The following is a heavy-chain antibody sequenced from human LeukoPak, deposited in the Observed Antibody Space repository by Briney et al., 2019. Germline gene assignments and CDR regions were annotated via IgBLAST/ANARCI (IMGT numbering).Heavy chain of an antibody. CDR2: ISWNSGSR. CDR1: RFSFDDYA. D-gene: IGHD3-3*01. J-gene: IGHJ3*02. Sequence: PGGSLRLSCTASRFSFDDYAMHWVRQIPGKGLEWVSAISWNSGSRGYADSVKGRFTISRDNAKSSLYLQMNSLRPEDTALYYCAKGVHDFWSGHAFDIWGQGTMVTVSS. CDR3: AKGVHDFWSGHAFDI. V-gene: IGHV3-9*01.